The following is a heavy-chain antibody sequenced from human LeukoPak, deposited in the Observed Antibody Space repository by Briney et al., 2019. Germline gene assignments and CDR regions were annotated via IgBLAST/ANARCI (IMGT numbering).Heavy chain of an antibody. D-gene: IGHD4-17*01. CDR1: GGTFSSYA. CDR3: VSGDYSYNWFDP. CDR2: IIPIFGTA. J-gene: IGHJ5*02. Sequence: SVKVSCKASGGTFSSYAISWVRQAPGQGLEWMGGIIPIFGTANYAQKFQGRVTITADESTSTAYMELSSLRSEDTAVYYCVSGDYSYNWFDPWGQGTLVTVSS. V-gene: IGHV1-69*13.